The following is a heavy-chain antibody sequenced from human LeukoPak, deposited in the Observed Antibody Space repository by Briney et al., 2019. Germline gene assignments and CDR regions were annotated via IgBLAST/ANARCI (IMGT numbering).Heavy chain of an antibody. D-gene: IGHD2-2*01. CDR3: ARGRMEGVQLLWGTNWFDP. J-gene: IGHJ5*02. V-gene: IGHV4-34*01. CDR1: GGSFSGYY. Sequence: PSETLSLTCAVYGGSFSGYYWSWIRQPPGKGLEWIGEINHSGSTNYNPSLKSRVTISVDTSKNQFSLKLSSVTAADTAVYYCARGRMEGVQLLWGTNWFDPWGQGTLVTVSS. CDR2: INHSGST.